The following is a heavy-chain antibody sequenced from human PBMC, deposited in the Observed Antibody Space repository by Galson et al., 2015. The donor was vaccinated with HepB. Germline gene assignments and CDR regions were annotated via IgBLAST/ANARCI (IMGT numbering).Heavy chain of an antibody. CDR3: ARAFTPMDPSFDY. CDR2: ISAAGAST. Sequence: SLRLSCAASGFTFNTHAMNWVRQAPGKGLEWVSSISAAGASTHYADSVQGRFTVSGDFSKNTLFLQMNSLRAEDTALYFCARAFTPMDPSFDYWGQGALVTVSS. J-gene: IGHJ4*02. V-gene: IGHV3-23*01. D-gene: IGHD5-18*01. CDR1: GFTFNTHA.